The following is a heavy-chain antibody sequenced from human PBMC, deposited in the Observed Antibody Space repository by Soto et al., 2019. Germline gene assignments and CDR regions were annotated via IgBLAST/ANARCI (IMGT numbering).Heavy chain of an antibody. V-gene: IGHV3-15*07. CDR2: IKTNTEGGTT. CDR3: TTGSVEGV. D-gene: IGHD2-15*01. J-gene: IGHJ6*02. CDR1: GLTISNAW. Sequence: VQLVESGGGFIYPGGSLRLSCAASGLTISNAWMNWVRQAPGKGLEWVGRIKTNTEGGTTDYAAAVKGRFTVSRDDSKNTVYLQMNSLRTEDTAVYYGTTGSVEGVWGQGTTVTVSS.